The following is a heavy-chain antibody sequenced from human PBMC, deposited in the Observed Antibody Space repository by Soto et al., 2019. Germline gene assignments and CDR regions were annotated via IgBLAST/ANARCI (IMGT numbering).Heavy chain of an antibody. Sequence: HITLKESGPTLVKPTQTLTLTCTFSGFSLSSTRMAVGWILQPPGKALEWLALIYWDDDKRYSPFLKSRLTIPKHTSKNQVVLTMSNMDPVDTARYYCAHIVVAGLGYYFDYWGQGTLVTVSS. J-gene: IGHJ4*02. V-gene: IGHV2-5*02. CDR1: GFSLSSTRMA. D-gene: IGHD6-19*01. CDR2: IYWDDDK. CDR3: AHIVVAGLGYYFDY.